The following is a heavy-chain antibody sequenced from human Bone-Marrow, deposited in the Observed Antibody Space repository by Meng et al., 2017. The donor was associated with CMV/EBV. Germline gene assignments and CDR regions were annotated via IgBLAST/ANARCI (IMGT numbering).Heavy chain of an antibody. J-gene: IGHJ6*01. V-gene: IGHV2-70D*14. CDR1: GFSLSTSGMR. Sequence: SGPTLVKPTQTLTLTCTFSGFSLSTSGMRVSWIRQPPGKALEWLARIDWDDDKFYSTSLKTRLTISKDTPKNQVVLTMTNMDPVDTATYYCARMSPNGGKDVWGEATTVTFSS. CDR2: IDWDDDK. CDR3: ARMSPNGGKDV. D-gene: IGHD1-1*01.